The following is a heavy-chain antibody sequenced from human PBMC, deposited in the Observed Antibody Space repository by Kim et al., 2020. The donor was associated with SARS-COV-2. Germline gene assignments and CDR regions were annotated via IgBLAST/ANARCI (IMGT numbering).Heavy chain of an antibody. CDR1: GFTFSSSG. CDR2: ISYNGSNK. J-gene: IGHJ6*01. Sequence: GGSLRLSCAASGFTFSSSGMHWVRQAPGKGLEWVAVISYNGSNKYYADSVKGRFTISRDNSKNTLYLQMNSLRAEDTAVYYCARDHEYYYDSSGYYQRIYYGMGVWGPGTTVPVSS. D-gene: IGHD3-22*01. V-gene: IGHV3-33*05. CDR3: ARDHEYYYDSSGYYQRIYYGMGV.